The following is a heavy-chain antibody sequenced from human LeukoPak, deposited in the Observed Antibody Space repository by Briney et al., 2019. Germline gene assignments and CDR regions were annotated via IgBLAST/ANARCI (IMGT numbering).Heavy chain of an antibody. J-gene: IGHJ4*02. CDR3: ARASYGKLYYYDY. CDR2: INPNSGGT. Sequence: AAVKVSCKSSGYTFTGYYMHWVRQPPAQGLEWMGWINPNSGGTNYAQKFQGRVTMTRDTSISTAYMELSRLRSDDTAVYYCARASYGKLYYYDYWGQGTLVIVSS. V-gene: IGHV1-2*02. D-gene: IGHD5-18*01. CDR1: GYTFTGYY.